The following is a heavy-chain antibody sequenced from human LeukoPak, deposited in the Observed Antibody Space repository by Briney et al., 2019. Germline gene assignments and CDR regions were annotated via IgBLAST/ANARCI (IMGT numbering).Heavy chain of an antibody. V-gene: IGHV1-69-2*01. D-gene: IGHD3-10*01. J-gene: IGHJ3*01. CDR3: ASQTKYYSASAGSYWGAFDL. CDR2: VDPEDGET. Sequence: ASVKISCKVSGYTFTDYYMHWVQQAPGKGLEWMGLVDPEDGETIYAEKFQGRVTITADTSTDTAYMELNSLRSEDTALYYCASQTKYYSASAGSYWGAFDLWGQGTMVTVFS. CDR1: GYTFTDYY.